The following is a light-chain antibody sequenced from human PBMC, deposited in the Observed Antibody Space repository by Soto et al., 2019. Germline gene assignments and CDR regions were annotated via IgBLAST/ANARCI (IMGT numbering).Light chain of an antibody. Sequence: SHMTHSPSILSASLGCIVTMTCRASQSIRRWLAWYQEKPGKAPKVLIYDASNLESGVPSRFSGSGSGTEFTLTISRLQTDDFATYYCQQYSSYWTFGQGTKVDIK. CDR1: QSIRRW. CDR2: DAS. CDR3: QQYSSYWT. V-gene: IGKV1-5*01. J-gene: IGKJ1*01.